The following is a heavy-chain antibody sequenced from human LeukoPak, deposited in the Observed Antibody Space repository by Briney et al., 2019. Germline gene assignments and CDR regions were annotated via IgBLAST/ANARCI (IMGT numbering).Heavy chain of an antibody. J-gene: IGHJ5*02. Sequence: PGGSLRLSCAASGFTFSGSAMHWVRQASGKGLEWVGRSRSKANNYATTYAASVKGRFTISRDDSKNTAYLQMNSLKTEDTAMYYCTRPLVEAAWGQGTPVTVSS. CDR1: GFTFSGSA. CDR3: TRPLVEAA. V-gene: IGHV3-73*01. CDR2: SRSKANNYAT. D-gene: IGHD2-21*01.